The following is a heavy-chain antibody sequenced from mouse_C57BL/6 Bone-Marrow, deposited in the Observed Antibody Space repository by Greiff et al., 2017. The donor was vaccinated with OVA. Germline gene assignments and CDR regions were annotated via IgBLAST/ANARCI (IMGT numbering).Heavy chain of an antibody. J-gene: IGHJ4*01. V-gene: IGHV1-39*01. CDR1: GYSFTDYN. Sequence: EVQLQQSGPELVKPGASVKISCKASGYSFTDYNMNWVKQSNGQSLEWIGVINPNYGTTSYNQKFKGKATLTVDQSSSTAYMQLNSLTSEDSAVYYCARPDLLWLRQWYYYAMDYWGKGTSVTVSS. D-gene: IGHD2-2*01. CDR3: ARPDLLWLRQWYYYAMDY. CDR2: INPNYGTT.